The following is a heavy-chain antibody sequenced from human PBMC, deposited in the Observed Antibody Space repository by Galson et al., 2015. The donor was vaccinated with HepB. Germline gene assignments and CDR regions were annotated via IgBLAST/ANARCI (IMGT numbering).Heavy chain of an antibody. CDR2: INSSSSYI. CDR1: GFTFSSYS. J-gene: IGHJ4*02. V-gene: IGHV3-21*01. Sequence: SLRLSCAASGFTFSSYSMNWVRQAPGKGLEWVSSINSSSSYIYYADSVKGRFTISRDNAKNSLYLQMNSLRAEDTAVYYCARVDDTPFIAVAGSGFADYWGQGTLVTVSS. CDR3: ARVDDTPFIAVAGSGFADY. D-gene: IGHD6-19*01.